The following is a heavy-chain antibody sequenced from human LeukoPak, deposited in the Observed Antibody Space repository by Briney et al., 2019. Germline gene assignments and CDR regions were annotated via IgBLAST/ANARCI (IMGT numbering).Heavy chain of an antibody. CDR2: IYYSGST. J-gene: IGHJ3*02. Sequence: SETLSLTCTVSGGSICSYYWSWIRQPPGKGLEWIGYIYYSGSTNYNPSLKSRVTISVDTSKNQFSLKLSSVTAADTAVYYCAGANLYITFGGVIVNDAFDIWGQGTMVTVSS. CDR1: GGSICSYY. V-gene: IGHV4-59*01. CDR3: AGANLYITFGGVIVNDAFDI. D-gene: IGHD3-16*02.